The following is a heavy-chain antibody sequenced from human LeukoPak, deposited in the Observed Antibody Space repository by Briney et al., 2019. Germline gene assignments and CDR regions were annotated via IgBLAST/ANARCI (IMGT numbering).Heavy chain of an antibody. Sequence: SETLSLTCTVSGGSISAYYWSWIRKPPGKGLEWIGYIYYSGSTNYNPSFKSRVTISVDTSKNQFSLKLSSVTAADTAVYYCARQGYSYGAPNTLDYWGQGTLVTVS. CDR3: ARQGYSYGAPNTLDY. D-gene: IGHD5-18*01. CDR1: GGSISAYY. CDR2: IYYSGST. J-gene: IGHJ4*02. V-gene: IGHV4-59*08.